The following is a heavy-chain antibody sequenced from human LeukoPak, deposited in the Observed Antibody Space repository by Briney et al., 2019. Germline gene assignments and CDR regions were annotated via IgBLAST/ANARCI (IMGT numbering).Heavy chain of an antibody. CDR2: IYTSGST. D-gene: IGHD4-11*01. CDR3: ASTVKNPYYYYYMDV. V-gene: IGHV4-4*09. CDR1: GGSISSHY. Sequence: SETLSLTCTVSGGSISSHYWSWIRQPPGKGLEWIGYIYTSGSTNYNPSLKSRVTISVDTSKNQFSLKLSSVTAADTAVYYCASTVKNPYYYYYMDVWGKGTTVTVSS. J-gene: IGHJ6*03.